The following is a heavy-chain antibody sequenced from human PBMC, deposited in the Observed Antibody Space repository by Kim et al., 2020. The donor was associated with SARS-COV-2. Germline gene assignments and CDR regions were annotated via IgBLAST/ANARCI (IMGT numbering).Heavy chain of an antibody. Sequence: SETLSLTCTVSGGSISSYYWSWIRQPPGKGLEWIGYIYYSGSTNYNPSLKSLVTISVDTSKNQFSLKLNSVTAADTAVYYCAREGDSSGYWGYWGQGTLVTVSS. D-gene: IGHD3-22*01. V-gene: IGHV4-59*01. CDR2: IYYSGST. CDR3: AREGDSSGYWGY. J-gene: IGHJ4*02. CDR1: GGSISSYY.